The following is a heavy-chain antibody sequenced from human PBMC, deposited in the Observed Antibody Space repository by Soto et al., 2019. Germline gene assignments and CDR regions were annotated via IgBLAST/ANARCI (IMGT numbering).Heavy chain of an antibody. Sequence: QVQLVQSGAEVKKPGASVKVSCKASGYTFTGYYMHWVRQAPGQGLEWMGWINPNSGGTNYAQKLQGWVTMTRDKSISTAYMELSRLRSDDTAVYYCARDLGVGATAWGQGTLVTVSS. CDR1: GYTFTGYY. J-gene: IGHJ5*02. V-gene: IGHV1-2*04. D-gene: IGHD1-26*01. CDR3: ARDLGVGATA. CDR2: INPNSGGT.